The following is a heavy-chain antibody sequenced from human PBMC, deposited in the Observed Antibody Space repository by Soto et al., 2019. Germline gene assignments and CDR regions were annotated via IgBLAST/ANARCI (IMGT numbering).Heavy chain of an antibody. Sequence: SETLSLTSTVSCVSISGYYGNWIRQPPGKGLEWIGYIYSSGNTNYNPSLNSRVSISVDMSKNQVSLRLTSVTAADTAVYYCARDTNWGYFDSWGQGAVVTVS. J-gene: IGHJ4*02. D-gene: IGHD3-16*01. V-gene: IGHV4-59*01. CDR1: CVSISGYY. CDR2: IYSSGNT. CDR3: ARDTNWGYFDS.